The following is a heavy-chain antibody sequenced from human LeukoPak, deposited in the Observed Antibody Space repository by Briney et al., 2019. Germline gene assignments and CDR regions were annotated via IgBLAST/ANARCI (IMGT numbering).Heavy chain of an antibody. V-gene: IGHV1-69*13. Sequence: SVKVSCKASGGTFSSYAISWVRQAPGQGLEWMGGIIPIFGTANYAQKFQGRVTITADESTSTAYMELSSLRSEDTAVYYCAKDDIVRGVYPGPFDRWGQGTLVTVSS. J-gene: IGHJ4*02. CDR3: AKDDIVRGVYPGPFDR. D-gene: IGHD3-10*01. CDR1: GGTFSSYA. CDR2: IIPIFGTA.